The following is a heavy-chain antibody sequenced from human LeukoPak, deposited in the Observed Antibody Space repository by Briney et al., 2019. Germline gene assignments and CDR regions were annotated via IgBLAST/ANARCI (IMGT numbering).Heavy chain of an antibody. J-gene: IGHJ5*02. CDR2: ISSSSSYI. Sequence: PGGSLRLSCAASGCTFSSYSRNWVRQAPGKGLEWVSSISSSSSYIYYADSVKGRFTISRDNAKNSLYLQMNSLRAEDTAVYYCARGDRSGNYYGSGSPWGQGTLVTVSS. CDR3: ARGDRSGNYYGSGSP. D-gene: IGHD3-10*01. CDR1: GCTFSSYS. V-gene: IGHV3-21*01.